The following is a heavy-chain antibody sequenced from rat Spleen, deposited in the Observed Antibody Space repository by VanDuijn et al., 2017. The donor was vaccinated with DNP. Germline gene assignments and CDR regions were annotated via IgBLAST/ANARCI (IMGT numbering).Heavy chain of an antibody. Sequence: EVQLVESDGGLVQPGRSLKLSCTASGFTFSDYYMAWVRQAPTKGLEWVATISTSGSRAYYPDSVKGRFTISRDDAKSSLYLQMNSLKSEDTATYYCARSRLPGYYPFACWGQGTLVTVSS. J-gene: IGHJ3*01. CDR3: ARSRLPGYYPFAC. CDR2: ISTSGSRA. CDR1: GFTFSDYY. D-gene: IGHD1-4*01. V-gene: IGHV5-25*01.